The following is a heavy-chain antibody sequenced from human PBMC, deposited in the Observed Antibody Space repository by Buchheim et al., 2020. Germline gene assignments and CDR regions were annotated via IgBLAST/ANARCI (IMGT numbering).Heavy chain of an antibody. Sequence: QVQLQQWGAGLLKPSETLSLTCAVYGGSFSGYYWSWIRQPPGKGLEWIGEINHSGSTNYNPSLKSRVTISVDTSKNQFSLKLSSVTAADTAVYYCAREKVQYDYVWGSYRYSQYYFDYWGQGTL. CDR1: GGSFSGYY. CDR2: INHSGST. D-gene: IGHD3-16*02. CDR3: AREKVQYDYVWGSYRYSQYYFDY. J-gene: IGHJ4*02. V-gene: IGHV4-34*02.